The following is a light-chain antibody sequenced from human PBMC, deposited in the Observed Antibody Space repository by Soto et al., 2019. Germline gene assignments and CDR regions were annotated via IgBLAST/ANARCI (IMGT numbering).Light chain of an antibody. CDR3: RSYISSNTLEV. CDR2: EVN. J-gene: IGLJ1*01. V-gene: IGLV2-14*01. CDR1: SRDVGGSNY. Sequence: QSALIQPASVSGSPGQSITISCTGTSRDVGGSNYVSWYQHHPHRAPKLLIYEVNYRPSGVSSRFSGSKSGNTASLTISGLQAEDEADYYCRSYISSNTLEVFGVGTKVTVL.